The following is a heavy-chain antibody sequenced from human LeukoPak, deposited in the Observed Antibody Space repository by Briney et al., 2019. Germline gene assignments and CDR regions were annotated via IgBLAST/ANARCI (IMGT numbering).Heavy chain of an antibody. CDR3: ARLGAFSVVVPAAMWFDP. Sequence: SETLSLTCTVSGGSISSYYWSWIRQPPGEGLEWIGYIYYSVRTKYNPSLKSRVTISVDPSKNQFSLKLSSVTAADTAVYYCARLGAFSVVVPAAMWFDPWGQGTLVTVSS. CDR1: GGSISSYY. J-gene: IGHJ5*02. V-gene: IGHV4-59*01. D-gene: IGHD2-2*01. CDR2: IYYSVRT.